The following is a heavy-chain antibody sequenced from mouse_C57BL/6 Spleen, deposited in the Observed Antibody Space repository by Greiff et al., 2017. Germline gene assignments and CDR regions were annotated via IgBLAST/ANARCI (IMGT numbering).Heavy chain of an antibody. CDR2: IDPSDSYT. D-gene: IGHD1-1*01. J-gene: IGHJ2*01. CDR3: ARRAYGSSPSYYFDY. CDR1: GYTFTSYW. Sequence: QVQLQQPGAELVRPGTSVKLSCKASGYTFTSYWMHWVKQRPGQGLEWIGVIDPSDSYTNYNQKFKGKATLTVDTSSSTAYMQLSSLTSEDSAVYYCARRAYGSSPSYYFDYWGQGTTLTVSS. V-gene: IGHV1-59*01.